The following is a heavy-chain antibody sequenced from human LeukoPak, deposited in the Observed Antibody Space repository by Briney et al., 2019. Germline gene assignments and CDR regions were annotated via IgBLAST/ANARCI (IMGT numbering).Heavy chain of an antibody. CDR1: GYTFTSYD. Sequence: ASVKVSCKASGYTFTSYDINWVRQATGQRLEWMGWINAGNGNTKYSQKFQGRATITRDTSASTAYMELSSLRSEDTAVYYCASDSSGYYFGAFDIWGQGTMVTVSS. CDR2: INAGNGNT. CDR3: ASDSSGYYFGAFDI. V-gene: IGHV1-3*01. D-gene: IGHD3-22*01. J-gene: IGHJ3*02.